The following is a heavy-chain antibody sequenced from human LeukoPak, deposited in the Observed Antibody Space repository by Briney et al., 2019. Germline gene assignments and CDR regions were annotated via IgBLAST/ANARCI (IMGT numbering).Heavy chain of an antibody. CDR1: GFTFSSYA. CDR3: AKTPSYYGSGSYPSDY. D-gene: IGHD3-10*01. Sequence: GGSLRLSCAASGFTFSSYAMSWVRQARGKGLEWVSAISGSGGSTYYADSVKGRFTISRDNSKNTLYLQMNSLRAEDTAVYYCAKTPSYYGSGSYPSDYWGQGTLVTVSS. CDR2: ISGSGGST. V-gene: IGHV3-23*01. J-gene: IGHJ4*02.